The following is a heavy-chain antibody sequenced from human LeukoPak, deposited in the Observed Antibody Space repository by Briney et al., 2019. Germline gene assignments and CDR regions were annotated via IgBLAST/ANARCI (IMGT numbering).Heavy chain of an antibody. CDR1: GGSVRAYY. Sequence: PSENLSLTCAVYGGSVRAYYWSWIRQPPGQGLEWTGEINHSGSTKYNPSLKSRVTISVDTSKKQFSLKLSCVTDATTAVYYFARGRRYSYGSASYYTSARVNFYDGMDVWGKGTTVTVSS. CDR2: INHSGST. J-gene: IGHJ6*04. D-gene: IGHD3-10*01. CDR3: ARGRRYSYGSASYYTSARVNFYDGMDV. V-gene: IGHV4-34*01.